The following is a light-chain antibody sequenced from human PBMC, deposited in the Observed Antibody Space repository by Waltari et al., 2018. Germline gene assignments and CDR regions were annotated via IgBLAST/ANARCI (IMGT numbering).Light chain of an antibody. CDR2: GTS. J-gene: IGKJ1*01. Sequence: DIVLTQSPATLSLSPGESGTLPCRASQRVSRHLAWYQQKPGQAPRLLIYGTSARATGIPSRFRGSGSGTEFTLTISSLQSEDSAVYYCQQYETFGQGTKVEIK. CDR3: QQYET. V-gene: IGKV3-15*01. CDR1: QRVSRH.